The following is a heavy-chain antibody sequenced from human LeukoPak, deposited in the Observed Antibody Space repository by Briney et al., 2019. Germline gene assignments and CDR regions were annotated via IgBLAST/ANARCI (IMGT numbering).Heavy chain of an antibody. D-gene: IGHD3-10*01. V-gene: IGHV5-51*01. CDR3: ARTMVRGVIISWYFDY. CDR1: GYSFTSYW. CDR2: IYPGDSDT. J-gene: IGHJ4*02. Sequence: GGSLKISCKGSGYSFTSYWIGRVRQMPGKGLEWTGIIYPGDSDTRYSPSFQGQVTISADKSISTAYLQWSSLKASDTAMYYCARTMVRGVIISWYFDYWGQGTLVTVSS.